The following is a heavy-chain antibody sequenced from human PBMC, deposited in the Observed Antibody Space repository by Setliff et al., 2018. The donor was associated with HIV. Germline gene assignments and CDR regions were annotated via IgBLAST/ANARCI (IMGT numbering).Heavy chain of an antibody. CDR3: ARPGSVGYFAFEV. J-gene: IGHJ3*01. CDR2: VYPRDSDI. CDR1: GYSFTSYW. V-gene: IGHV5-51*01. Sequence: PGESLKISCKGSGYSFTSYWIGWVRQMPGKGLEWMGIVYPRDSDIRYSPSFRDQVSISADKSINTAYLQWSSLKASDTAMYYCARPGSVGYFAFEVWGQGTMVTVSS. D-gene: IGHD3-22*01.